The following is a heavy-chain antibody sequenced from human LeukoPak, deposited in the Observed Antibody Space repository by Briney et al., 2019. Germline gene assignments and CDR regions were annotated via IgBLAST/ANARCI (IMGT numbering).Heavy chain of an antibody. CDR3: ARDRAYYDILTGYYLDY. D-gene: IGHD3-9*01. V-gene: IGHV3-21*01. J-gene: IGHJ4*02. CDR2: ISSSSSYI. Sequence: GGSLRLSCAASGFTFSSYSMNWVRQALGKGLEWVSSISSSSSYIYYADSVKGRFTISRDNAKNSLYLQMNSLRAEDTAVYYCARDRAYYDILTGYYLDYWGQGTLVTVSS. CDR1: GFTFSSYS.